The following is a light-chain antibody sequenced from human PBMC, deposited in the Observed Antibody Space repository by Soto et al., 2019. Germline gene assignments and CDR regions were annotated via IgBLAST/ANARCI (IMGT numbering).Light chain of an antibody. Sequence: QSALTQPASVSGSPGQSITISCTGTSSDVGGYNYVSWYQQLPGKAPKLMIYEVTNRPSWVSSRYSGSKSGNTASLTISGLQAEDEADYYCISYTDNTPYVVGTGTKVTDL. CDR2: EVT. CDR3: ISYTDNTPYV. CDR1: SSDVGGYNY. V-gene: IGLV2-14*01. J-gene: IGLJ1*01.